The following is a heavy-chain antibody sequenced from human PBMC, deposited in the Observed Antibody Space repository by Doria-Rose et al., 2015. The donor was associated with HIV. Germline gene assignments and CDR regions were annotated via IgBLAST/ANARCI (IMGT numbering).Heavy chain of an antibody. Sequence: QLVQSGGGLVKPGGSLRPSCAASGFTFSRYSMNWVRQAPGKGLEWVSSISSSSEYIYYVDSVQGRFTISRDNAKNSVYLQMNSLRTEDTAVYYCARDHYDSGGYYRDWGQGTLVTVSS. D-gene: IGHD3-22*01. J-gene: IGHJ4*02. CDR2: ISSSSEYI. CDR3: ARDHYDSGGYYRD. V-gene: IGHV3-21*03. CDR1: GFTFSRYS.